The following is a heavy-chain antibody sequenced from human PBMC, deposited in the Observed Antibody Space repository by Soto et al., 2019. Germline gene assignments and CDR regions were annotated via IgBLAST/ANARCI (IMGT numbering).Heavy chain of an antibody. D-gene: IGHD1-1*01. CDR3: AKDGAETNYYYYYMDV. Sequence: SLRLSCEASRFTFSSYGIHWVLQTPFNGLEWVAVISYDGSNKYYADSVKGRFTISRDNSKNTLYLQMNSLRAEDTAVYYCAKDGAETNYYYYYMDVWGKGTTVTVSS. CDR1: RFTFSSYG. J-gene: IGHJ6*03. V-gene: IGHV3-30*18. CDR2: ISYDGSNK.